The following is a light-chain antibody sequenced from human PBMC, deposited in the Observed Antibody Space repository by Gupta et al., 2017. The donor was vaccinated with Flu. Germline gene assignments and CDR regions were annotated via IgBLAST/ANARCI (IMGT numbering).Light chain of an antibody. Sequence: DIQMTQSPSTLSASVGDRVTITCRASQSLTIWLAWYQQKPGKAPKLLIHKASSLESGVPSRFSGRGSGTECTRTISSLQPDEFATYDCQQDNSYPMTFGQGTKVEIK. CDR2: KAS. CDR1: QSLTIW. V-gene: IGKV1-5*03. CDR3: QQDNSYPMT. J-gene: IGKJ1*01.